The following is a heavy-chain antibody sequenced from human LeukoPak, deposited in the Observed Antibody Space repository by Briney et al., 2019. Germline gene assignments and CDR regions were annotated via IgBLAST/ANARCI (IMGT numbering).Heavy chain of an antibody. CDR1: GYTFTSYD. V-gene: IGHV1-8*01. CDR2: MNPNSGNT. J-gene: IGHJ3*02. Sequence: GASVKVSCKASGYTFTSYDINWVRQATGQGLEWMGWMNPNSGNTGYAQKFQGRVTMTRNTSISTAYMELSSLRSEDTAVYYCASSQDTAPAFDIWGQGTMVTVPS. CDR3: ASSQDTAPAFDI. D-gene: IGHD5-18*01.